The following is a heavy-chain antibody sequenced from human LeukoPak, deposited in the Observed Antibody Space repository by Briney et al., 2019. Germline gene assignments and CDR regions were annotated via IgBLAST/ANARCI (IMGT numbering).Heavy chain of an antibody. V-gene: IGHV3-23*01. Sequence: PPGGSLRLSCAASGFTFSSYSMNWVRQAPGKGLEWVSSISGSGGTTYYADSVKGRFTISRDNSRNTLYLQMNSLRAEDTAVYYCAKAGGGYSSCWGPLNYWGQGTPVTVSS. CDR2: ISGSGGTT. D-gene: IGHD6-19*01. J-gene: IGHJ4*02. CDR3: AKAGGGYSSCWGPLNY. CDR1: GFTFSSYS.